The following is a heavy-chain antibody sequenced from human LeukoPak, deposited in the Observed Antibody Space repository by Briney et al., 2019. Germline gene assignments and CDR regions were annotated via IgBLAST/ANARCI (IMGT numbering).Heavy chain of an antibody. Sequence: SETLSLTCTVSGYSISSGYYWGWIRQPPGKGLEWIGSIYHSGSTIYNPSLKSRVTISVDTSKNQFSLKLSSVTAADTAVYYCARSSNYDVPRYFDYWGQGTLVTVSS. CDR1: GYSISSGYY. V-gene: IGHV4-38-2*02. CDR3: ARSSNYDVPRYFDY. CDR2: IYHSGST. J-gene: IGHJ4*02. D-gene: IGHD4-11*01.